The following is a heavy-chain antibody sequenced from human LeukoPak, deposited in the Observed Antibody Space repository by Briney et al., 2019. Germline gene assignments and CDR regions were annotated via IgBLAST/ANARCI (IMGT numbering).Heavy chain of an antibody. J-gene: IGHJ4*02. CDR2: IGVSASSR. CDR1: GLTFNKTA. D-gene: IGHD6-19*01. CDR3: AKGGTSGGLFDY. Sequence: GGSLRLSCAASGLTFNKTAMSWVRQSPGKGLEWVSAIGVSASSRYYADFTKDRFTISRENSKNTVYLQMNNLSAEDTAVYYCAKGGTSGGLFDYWGQGTLVTVSS. V-gene: IGHV3-23*01.